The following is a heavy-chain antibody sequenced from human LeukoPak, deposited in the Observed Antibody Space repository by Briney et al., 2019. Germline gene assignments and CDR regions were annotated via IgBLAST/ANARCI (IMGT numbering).Heavy chain of an antibody. Sequence: ASVKVSCKASGYTFTSYGISWVRQAPGQGLEWMGWISAYNGNTNYAQKLQGRVTMTTDTSTSTAYMELRSLRSDDTAVYYCARGPDYYGSGSYYNPTMFDYWGQGTLVTVSS. CDR3: ARGPDYYGSGSYYNPTMFDY. CDR1: GYTFTSYG. V-gene: IGHV1-18*01. D-gene: IGHD3-10*01. CDR2: ISAYNGNT. J-gene: IGHJ4*02.